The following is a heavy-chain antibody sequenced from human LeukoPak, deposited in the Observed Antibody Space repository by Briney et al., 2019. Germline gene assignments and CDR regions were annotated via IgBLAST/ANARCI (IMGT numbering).Heavy chain of an antibody. CDR2: ISGSGGST. J-gene: IGHJ1*01. Sequence: PGGSLRLSCAASGFTFSSYAMSWVRQAPGKGLEWVSAISGSGGSTYYADSVKGRFTISRDNSKNTLYLQMNSLRAEDTAVYYCAKDTFWDSSWYGEYFQHWGQGTLVTVYS. V-gene: IGHV3-23*01. D-gene: IGHD6-13*01. CDR3: AKDTFWDSSWYGEYFQH. CDR1: GFTFSSYA.